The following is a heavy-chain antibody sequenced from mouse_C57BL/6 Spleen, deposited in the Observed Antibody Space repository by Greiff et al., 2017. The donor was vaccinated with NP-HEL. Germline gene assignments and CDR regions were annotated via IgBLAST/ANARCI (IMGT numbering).Heavy chain of an antibody. D-gene: IGHD2-1*01. Sequence: EVKVVESGGGLVKPGGSLKLSCAASGFTFSDYGMHWVRQAPEKGLEWVAYISSGSSTIYYADTVKGRFTISRDNAKNTLFLQMTSLRSEDTAMYYCARCNYEYYYAMDYWGQGTSVTVSS. V-gene: IGHV5-17*01. J-gene: IGHJ4*01. CDR3: ARCNYEYYYAMDY. CDR1: GFTFSDYG. CDR2: ISSGSSTI.